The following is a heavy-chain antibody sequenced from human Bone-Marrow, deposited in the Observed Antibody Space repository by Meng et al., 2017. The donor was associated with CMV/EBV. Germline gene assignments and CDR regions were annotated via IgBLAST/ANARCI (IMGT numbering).Heavy chain of an antibody. CDR3: ARGRMTAASLAY. J-gene: IGHJ4*02. Sequence: GGSLRLSCAASGFTVSSNYMSWVRQAPGKGLEWVSVIYSGGSTYYADSVKGRFTISRDNSKNTLYLQMNSLRAEDTAVYYCARGRMTAASLAYWGQGTLVTVSS. V-gene: IGHV3-53*01. CDR2: IYSGGST. D-gene: IGHD6-13*01. CDR1: GFTVSSNY.